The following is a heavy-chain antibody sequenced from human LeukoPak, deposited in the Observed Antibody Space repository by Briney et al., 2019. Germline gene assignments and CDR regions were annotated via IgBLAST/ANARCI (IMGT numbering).Heavy chain of an antibody. Sequence: GGSLRLSCAASGFTVSSNYMSWVRQAPGKGLEWVSVIYSGGGTYYADYVKGRFTISRDHSKNKLYLQMNSLRAEDTAVYYCASIGGGSSWYWFDPWGQGTLVTVSS. J-gene: IGHJ5*02. CDR3: ASIGGGSSWYWFDP. CDR2: IYSGGGT. D-gene: IGHD6-13*01. V-gene: IGHV3-66*02. CDR1: GFTVSSNY.